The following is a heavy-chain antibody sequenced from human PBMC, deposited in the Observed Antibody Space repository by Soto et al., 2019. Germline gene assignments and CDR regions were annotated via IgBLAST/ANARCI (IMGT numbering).Heavy chain of an antibody. J-gene: IGHJ5*02. Sequence: ASVKVSCKASGYTFTSYGISWVRQAPGQGLEWMGWISAYSGNTNYAQKLQGRVTMTTDTSTSTAYMELRSLRSDDTAVYYCARDKEAYSSSPYWFDPWGPGTLVTVSS. CDR3: ARDKEAYSSSPYWFDP. D-gene: IGHD6-6*01. V-gene: IGHV1-18*01. CDR1: GYTFTSYG. CDR2: ISAYSGNT.